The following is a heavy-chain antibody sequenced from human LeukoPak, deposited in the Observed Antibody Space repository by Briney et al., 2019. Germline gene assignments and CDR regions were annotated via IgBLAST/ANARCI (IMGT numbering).Heavy chain of an antibody. J-gene: IGHJ4*02. V-gene: IGHV4-59*08. Sequence: PSETLSLTCSVSGGSISSYYWSWIRQPHGRGLEWIGYIYYSGSTNYNPSLKSRVTISVDTSKNLFSLKLSSVTAADTAVFYCARHLSDHYDSSGYYFDSWGQGTLVTVSS. D-gene: IGHD3-22*01. CDR2: IYYSGST. CDR1: GGSISSYY. CDR3: ARHLSDHYDSSGYYFDS.